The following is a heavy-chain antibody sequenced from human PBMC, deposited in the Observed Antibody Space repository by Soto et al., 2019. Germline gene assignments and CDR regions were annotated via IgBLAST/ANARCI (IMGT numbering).Heavy chain of an antibody. CDR1: GYTFTYRY. V-gene: IGHV1-45*02. CDR3: ASLSLAEWDSSSWSPHDAFDI. D-gene: IGHD6-13*01. Sequence: ASVKVSCKASGYTFTYRYLHWVRQAPGQALEWMGWITPFNGNTNYAQKFQDRVTITRDRSMSTAYMELSSLRSEDTAMYYCASLSLAEWDSSSWSPHDAFDIWGQGTMVTVSS. J-gene: IGHJ3*02. CDR2: ITPFNGNT.